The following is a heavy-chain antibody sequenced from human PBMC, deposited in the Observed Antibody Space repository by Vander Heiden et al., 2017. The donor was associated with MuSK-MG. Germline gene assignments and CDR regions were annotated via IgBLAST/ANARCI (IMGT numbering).Heavy chain of an antibody. CDR3: AAGPSAARIDY. CDR1: GGSISKTNYY. CDR2: ISNVGST. V-gene: IGHV4-39*01. Sequence: QLQLQESGPGLVKPSETLSLTCTVSGGSISKTNYYWGWIRQPPGKGLEWIAIISNVGSTYHNPSLKSRVTITVDTSKNQFALKLNSVTAADTAVYYCAAGPSAARIDYWGQGTPVTVSS. D-gene: IGHD6-13*01. J-gene: IGHJ4*02.